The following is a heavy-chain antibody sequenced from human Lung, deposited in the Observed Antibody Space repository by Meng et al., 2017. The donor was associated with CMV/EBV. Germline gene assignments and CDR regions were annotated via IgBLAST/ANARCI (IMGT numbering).Heavy chain of an antibody. CDR1: GFTLSSYW. CDR3: ARDCFGREDY. V-gene: IGHV3-74*03. D-gene: IGHD3-10*01. Sequence: GESLKISCAASGFTLSSYWVHWVRQVPGKGLVWVSRINSDDSTTTYADSVEGRFTISRDNAKNTVYLQMNSLRVEDTAVYYCARDCFGREDYWGQGTLVTVSS. J-gene: IGHJ4*02. CDR2: INSDDSTT.